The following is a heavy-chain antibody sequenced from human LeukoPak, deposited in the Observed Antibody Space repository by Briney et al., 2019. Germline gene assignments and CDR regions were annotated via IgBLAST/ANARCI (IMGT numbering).Heavy chain of an antibody. J-gene: IGHJ4*02. V-gene: IGHV3-7*01. Sequence: GGSLRLSCAASGFTFSNYWMSWVRQAPGKGLEWVANIRQDGNEKHYVDSVEGRFTISRDSSKNTLYLQMNSLRAEDTAVYYCARDSSSWRTEYYFDYWGQGTLVTVSS. CDR3: ARDSSSWRTEYYFDY. CDR2: IRQDGNEK. CDR1: GFTFSNYW. D-gene: IGHD6-13*01.